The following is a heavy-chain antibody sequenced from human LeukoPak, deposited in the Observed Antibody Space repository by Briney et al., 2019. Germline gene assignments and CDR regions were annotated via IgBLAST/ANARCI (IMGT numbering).Heavy chain of an antibody. CDR3: ARNSGSGSYGPEDY. Sequence: GGSLRLSCAASGFTFSSYSMNWVRQAPGKGLEWVSSISSSSSYIYYADSVKGRFTISRDNAKNSLYLQMNSLRAEDTAVYYCARNSGSGSYGPEDYWGQGTMVTVSS. V-gene: IGHV3-21*01. J-gene: IGHJ4*02. CDR2: ISSSSSYI. CDR1: GFTFSSYS. D-gene: IGHD5-18*01.